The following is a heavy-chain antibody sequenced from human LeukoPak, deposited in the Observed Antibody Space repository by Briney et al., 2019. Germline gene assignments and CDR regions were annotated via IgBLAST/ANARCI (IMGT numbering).Heavy chain of an antibody. CDR1: GCTFSSYW. V-gene: IGHV3-74*01. Sequence: GGSLRLSCAASGCTFSSYWMHWVRQAPGKGLVWVSRINSDGRSTSYADSVKGRFTISRDNAKNTLYLQMNSLRAEDTAVYYCVRDRTSAGKLNFIDYWGQGTLVTVSS. CDR2: INSDGRST. D-gene: IGHD6-13*01. J-gene: IGHJ4*02. CDR3: VRDRTSAGKLNFIDY.